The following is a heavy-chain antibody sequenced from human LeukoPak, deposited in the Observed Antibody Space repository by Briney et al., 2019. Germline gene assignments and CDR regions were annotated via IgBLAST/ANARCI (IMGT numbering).Heavy chain of an antibody. CDR1: GGSISSGGYY. Sequence: PSETLSLTCTVSGGSISSGGYYWSWIRQHPGKGLEWIGYIYYSGSTYYNPSLKSRVTISVDTSKNQFSLKLSSVTAADTAVYYCARLDAHYYGSGRYYSGLDYWGQGTLVTVSS. D-gene: IGHD3-10*01. CDR2: IYYSGST. J-gene: IGHJ4*02. CDR3: ARLDAHYYGSGRYYSGLDY. V-gene: IGHV4-31*03.